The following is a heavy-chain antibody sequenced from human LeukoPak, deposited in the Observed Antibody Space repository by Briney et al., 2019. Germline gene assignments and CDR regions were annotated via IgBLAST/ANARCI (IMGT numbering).Heavy chain of an antibody. CDR2: ISDSGGGT. Sequence: GGSLRLSCAASGFTFNTYSMNWARQALGKGLEWVSTISDSGGGTYYADSVKGRFTISRDNSKNTLYLQMNSLRADDTAVYYCDGAYFWGQGTLVTVSS. CDR1: GFTFNTYS. V-gene: IGHV3-23*01. J-gene: IGHJ4*02. CDR3: DGAYF.